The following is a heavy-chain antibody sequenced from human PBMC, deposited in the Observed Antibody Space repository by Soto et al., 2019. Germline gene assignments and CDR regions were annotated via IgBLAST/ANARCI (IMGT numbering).Heavy chain of an antibody. D-gene: IGHD4-17*01. CDR1: GGSVSSGSYY. CDR2: IYYSGST. Sequence: SETLSLTCTVSGGSVSSGSYYWSWIRQPPGKGLEWIGYIYYSGSTNYNPSLKSRVTISVDTSKNQFSLKLSSVTAADTAVCYCAREHYGDYKYYYYYGMDVWGQGTTVTVSS. V-gene: IGHV4-61*01. J-gene: IGHJ6*02. CDR3: AREHYGDYKYYYYYGMDV.